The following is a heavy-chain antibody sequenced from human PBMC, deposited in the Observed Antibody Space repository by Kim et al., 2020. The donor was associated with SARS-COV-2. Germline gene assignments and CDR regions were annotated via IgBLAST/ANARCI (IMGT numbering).Heavy chain of an antibody. Sequence: ASVKVSCKASGYTFTNYDINWVRQATCQGLEWLGWMNPNSGNAGYAQKFQGRVTMTRSTSINTAYMELSSLRSDDTAVYYCASGFGMVRGVLFAYWGQGTLVTVSS. CDR1: GYTFTNYD. V-gene: IGHV1-8*01. CDR3: ASGFGMVRGVLFAY. J-gene: IGHJ4*02. D-gene: IGHD3-10*01. CDR2: MNPNSGNA.